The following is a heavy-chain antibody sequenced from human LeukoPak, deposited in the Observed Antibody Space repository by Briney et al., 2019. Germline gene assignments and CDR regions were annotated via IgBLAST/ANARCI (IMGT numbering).Heavy chain of an antibody. CDR3: ATGPYCTNGVCYREYLQH. Sequence: GASVKVSCKVSGYTLTELSMHWVRQAPGKGLEWMGGFDPEDGETIYAQKFQGRVTMAEDTSTDTAYMELSSLRSEDTAVYYCATGPYCTNGVCYREYLQHWGQGTLVTVSS. D-gene: IGHD2-8*01. CDR1: GYTLTELS. CDR2: FDPEDGET. J-gene: IGHJ1*01. V-gene: IGHV1-24*01.